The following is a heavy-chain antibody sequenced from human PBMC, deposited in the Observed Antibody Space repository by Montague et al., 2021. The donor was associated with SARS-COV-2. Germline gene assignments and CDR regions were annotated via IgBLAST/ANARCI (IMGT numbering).Heavy chain of an antibody. V-gene: IGHV4-4*09. J-gene: IGHJ4*03. CDR1: SGSLSNYY. Sequence: SETLSLTCTVSSGSLSNYYWSWTRQSPDKGLEWIGYMYESGNMIYNPSLRSRVSISADTSKSQFSLRLTSVSAADSARYYCSRNMAYWGLGVLGTV. CDR2: MYESGNM. CDR3: SRNMAY. D-gene: IGHD2/OR15-2a*01.